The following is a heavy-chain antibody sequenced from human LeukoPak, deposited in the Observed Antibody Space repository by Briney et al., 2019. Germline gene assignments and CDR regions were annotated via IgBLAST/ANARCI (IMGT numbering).Heavy chain of an antibody. CDR3: AVYGDYVRRAQYYFDY. CDR2: IIPIFGTA. D-gene: IGHD4-17*01. Sequence: SVKVSCKASGGTSISYAISWVRQAPGQGLEWMGGIIPIFGTANYAQKFQGRVTITADESTSTAYMELSSLRSEDTAVYYCAVYGDYVRRAQYYFDYWGQGTLVTVSS. CDR1: GGTSISYA. J-gene: IGHJ4*02. V-gene: IGHV1-69*13.